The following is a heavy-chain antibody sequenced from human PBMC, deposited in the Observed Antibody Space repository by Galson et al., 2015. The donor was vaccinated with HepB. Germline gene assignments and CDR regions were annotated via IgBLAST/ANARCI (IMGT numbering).Heavy chain of an antibody. CDR3: AADAGTTPDNFYYYGMDV. CDR2: IAVGSGST. D-gene: IGHD1-1*01. CDR1: GFPFVKSA. J-gene: IGHJ6*02. Sequence: SVKVSCKASGFPFVKSAVQWVRQARGQGLDWIGWIAVGSGSTNYAQKFQERVTMTRDMSTSTVYMELSSLRSEDTAVYYCAADAGTTPDNFYYYGMDVWSQGTTVTVSS. V-gene: IGHV1-58*01.